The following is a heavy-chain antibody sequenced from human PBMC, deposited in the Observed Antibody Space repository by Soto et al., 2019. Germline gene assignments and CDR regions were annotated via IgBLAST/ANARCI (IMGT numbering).Heavy chain of an antibody. CDR3: ARDPLGGSGYYSP. J-gene: IGHJ5*02. V-gene: IGHV4-59*01. Sequence: SEILSLTCTVSGGSISSYYWSWIRQPPGNGLEWIGYIYYSGSTNYNPSLKSRVTISVDTSKNQFSLKLSSVTAADTAVYYCARDPLGGSGYYSPWGQGTLVTVSS. D-gene: IGHD3-22*01. CDR2: IYYSGST. CDR1: GGSISSYY.